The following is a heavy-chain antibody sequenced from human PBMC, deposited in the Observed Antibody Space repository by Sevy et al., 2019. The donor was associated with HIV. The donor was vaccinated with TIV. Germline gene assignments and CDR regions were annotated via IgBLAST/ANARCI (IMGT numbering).Heavy chain of an antibody. CDR1: GFSFGDYA. Sequence: GGSLRLSCTASGFSFGDYAMNWVRRAPGKGLEWVAFLKNKARGGTLDHAASVKCRFTISRDDSKSIVYLQMNDLRTEDTGVYYCRRWKGAQSIFDYWGQGALVTVSS. J-gene: IGHJ4*02. D-gene: IGHD1-1*01. CDR3: RRWKGAQSIFDY. V-gene: IGHV3-49*04. CDR2: LKNKARGGTL.